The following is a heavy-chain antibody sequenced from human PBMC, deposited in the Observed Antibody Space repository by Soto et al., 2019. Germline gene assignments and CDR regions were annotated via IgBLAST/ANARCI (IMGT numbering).Heavy chain of an antibody. V-gene: IGHV1-8*01. CDR3: STGSPGTVDH. Sequence: ASVTVSCKASGYSFTSLHFNWVRQATGQGLEWIGWMNPHSGDTGLAQRFQGRVTMTRNTSINTAYMELRSLRSQDTAVYYCSTGSPGTVDHWGQGTQVTVSS. CDR2: MNPHSGDT. J-gene: IGHJ4*02. D-gene: IGHD3-10*01. CDR1: GYSFTSLH.